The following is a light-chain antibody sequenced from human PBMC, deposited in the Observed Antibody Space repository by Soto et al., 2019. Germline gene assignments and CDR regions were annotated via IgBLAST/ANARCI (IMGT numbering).Light chain of an antibody. CDR2: EVS. Sequence: EIVMTQTPPSLSVIPGQTAAISCKASQSLQHSGGRTYFYWYLRKAGQPPRLLITEVSGRFSGVPDTFRGNGSGTDFPQTISRVESEDVGTYYCMQAAQLPVTFAGGTQVQI. V-gene: IGKV2-29*03. CDR3: MQAAQLPVT. J-gene: IGKJ4*01. CDR1: QSLQHSGGRTY.